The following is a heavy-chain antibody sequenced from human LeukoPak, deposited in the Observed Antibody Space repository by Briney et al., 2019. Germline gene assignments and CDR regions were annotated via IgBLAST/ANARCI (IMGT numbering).Heavy chain of an antibody. CDR3: ARQVGPDY. CDR1: GFTFSSYA. J-gene: IGHJ4*02. D-gene: IGHD3-10*01. CDR2: ISGSGGST. V-gene: IGHV3-23*01. Sequence: GGSLRLSCAASGFTFSSYAMTWVRQAPGKGLEWVSAISGSGGSTYYADSVKGRFTISRDNPKNTVFLQMSSLRVEDTAVYYCARQVGPDYWGQGTLVTVSS.